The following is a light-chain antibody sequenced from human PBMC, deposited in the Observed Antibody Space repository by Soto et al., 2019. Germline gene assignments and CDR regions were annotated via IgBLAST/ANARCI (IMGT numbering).Light chain of an antibody. V-gene: IGLV2-8*01. J-gene: IGLJ1*01. CDR1: SSEIGGYNY. CDR2: EVS. CDR3: SSYAGSNNYV. Sequence: QSVLTQPPSASGSAGQSVTISCTGTSSEIGGYNYVSWYQQHPGKAPKLMIYEVSKRPSGVPDRFSGSKSGNTASLTVSGLQAEDEADYYCSSYAGSNNYVFGTGTKVTVL.